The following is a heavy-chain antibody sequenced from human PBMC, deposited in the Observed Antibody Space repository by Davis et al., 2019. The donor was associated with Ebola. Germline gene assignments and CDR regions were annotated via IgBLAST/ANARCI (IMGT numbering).Heavy chain of an antibody. Sequence: GGSLRPSCKCSGYTFTTYWLGWVRQLPGKGLEWMGIIYPGDSDTRYSPSFQGQVTISADKSISTAYLQWSSLKASDTAMYYCARRGGWSGAFLDYWGQGTLVTVSS. J-gene: IGHJ4*02. CDR2: IYPGDSDT. V-gene: IGHV5-51*01. CDR3: ARRGGWSGAFLDY. CDR1: GYTFTTYW. D-gene: IGHD3-3*02.